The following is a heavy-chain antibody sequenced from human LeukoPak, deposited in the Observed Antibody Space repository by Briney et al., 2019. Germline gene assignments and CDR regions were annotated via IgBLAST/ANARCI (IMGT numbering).Heavy chain of an antibody. CDR3: ARGGGLDV. V-gene: IGHV3-7*03. CDR1: GFTFSSYW. CDR2: INHNGNVN. Sequence: QPGGSLRLSCAASGFTFSSYWMNWARQAPGKGLEWVASINHNGNVNYYVDSVKGRFTTSRDNAKNSLYLQMSNLRAEDTAVYFCARGGGLDVWGQGATVTVSS. J-gene: IGHJ6*02. D-gene: IGHD3-16*01.